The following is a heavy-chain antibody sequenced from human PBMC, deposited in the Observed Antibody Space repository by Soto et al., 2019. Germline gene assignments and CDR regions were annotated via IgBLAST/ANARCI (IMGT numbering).Heavy chain of an antibody. CDR2: ISGSGGST. CDR3: AKEDTAMIRGWFDP. J-gene: IGHJ5*02. Sequence: HPGGSLRLSCAASGFTFSSYAMSWVRQAPGKGLEWVSAISGSGGSTYYADSVKGRFTISRDNSKNTLYLQMNSLRAEDTAVYYWAKEDTAMIRGWFDPWGQGTLVTVSS. D-gene: IGHD5-18*01. CDR1: GFTFSSYA. V-gene: IGHV3-23*01.